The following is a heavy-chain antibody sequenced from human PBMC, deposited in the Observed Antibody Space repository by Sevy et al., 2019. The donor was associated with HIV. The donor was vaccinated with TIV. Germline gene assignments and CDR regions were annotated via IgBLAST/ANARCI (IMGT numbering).Heavy chain of an antibody. Sequence: SENLSLTCTVSGVSISGGAYYWGWIRQPPGKGLEWIGSISYTGSTYYNPSLKSRVTISADTSKNQFSLKLTSVTAADTAVYYCARRGDNNWFDPWGQGTLVTVSS. CDR2: ISYTGST. V-gene: IGHV4-39*01. J-gene: IGHJ5*02. CDR3: ARRGDNNWFDP. D-gene: IGHD2-15*01. CDR1: GVSISGGAYY.